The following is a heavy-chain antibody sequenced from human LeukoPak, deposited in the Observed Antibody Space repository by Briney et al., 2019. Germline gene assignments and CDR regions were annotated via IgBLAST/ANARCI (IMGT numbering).Heavy chain of an antibody. CDR3: AKDPSYDYGDLYFDY. CDR2: ISWNSGSI. CDR1: GFTFDDYA. Sequence: PGGSLRLSCAASGFTFDDYAMHWVRQAPGKGLEWVSGISWNSGSIGYADSVKGRFTISRDNAKNSLYLQMNSLRAEDTALYYCAKDPSYDYGDLYFDYWGQGTWSPSPQ. J-gene: IGHJ4*02. V-gene: IGHV3-9*01. D-gene: IGHD4-17*01.